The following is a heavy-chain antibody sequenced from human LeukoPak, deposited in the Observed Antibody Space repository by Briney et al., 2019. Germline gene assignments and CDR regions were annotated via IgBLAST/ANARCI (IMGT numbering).Heavy chain of an antibody. V-gene: IGHV1-8*02. D-gene: IGHD3-10*01. CDR2: MNPNSGNT. Sequence: ASVKVSCKASGYTFTSYDINWVRQATGQGLEWMGWMNPNSGNTGYAQKFQGRVTMTTDTSTSTAYMELRSLRSDDTAVYYCASSWGGGAFDIWGQGTMVTVSS. CDR3: ASSWGGGAFDI. J-gene: IGHJ3*02. CDR1: GYTFTSYD.